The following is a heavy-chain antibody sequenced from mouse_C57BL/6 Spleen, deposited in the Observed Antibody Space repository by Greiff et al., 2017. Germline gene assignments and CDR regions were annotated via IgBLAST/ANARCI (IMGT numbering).Heavy chain of an antibody. J-gene: IGHJ2*01. Sequence: QVQLKQPGTELVKPGASVKLSCKASGYTFTSYWMHWVKQRPGQGLEWIGNINPSNGGTNYNEKFKSKATLTVDKSSSTAYMQLSSLTSEDSAVYYCARSGLYGYDNYFDYWGQGTTLTVSS. D-gene: IGHD2-2*01. CDR2: INPSNGGT. V-gene: IGHV1-53*01. CDR1: GYTFTSYW. CDR3: ARSGLYGYDNYFDY.